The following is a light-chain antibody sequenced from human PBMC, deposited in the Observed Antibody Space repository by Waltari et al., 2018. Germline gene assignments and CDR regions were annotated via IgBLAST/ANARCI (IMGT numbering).Light chain of an antibody. J-gene: IGKJ3*01. V-gene: IGKV3-15*01. CDR3: QQYNNWSFT. CDR2: GAS. CDR1: QSVSSN. Sequence: EVGRTQSPATLSVSPGQRATLFCRASQSVSSNLAWYQQKPGQAPRLRIYGASTRSTGIPARFSGSGSATEFSLTFSSLQSEDFAVYYCQQYNNWSFTFGPGSKLGIK.